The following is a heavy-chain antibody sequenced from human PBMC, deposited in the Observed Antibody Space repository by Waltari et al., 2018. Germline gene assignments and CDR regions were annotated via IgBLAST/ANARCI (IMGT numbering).Heavy chain of an antibody. CDR1: GYTFTSYA. CDR2: IISSSGNP. CDR3: TREVVPAATIVVNWFDP. Sequence: QVQLVQSGSELKQPGASVKVSCKASGYTFTSYAIHWVRQAPGQGLELIGWIISSSGNPTYAQGFTGRFVFSLDTSVSTAYLQINNLQADDTAIYYCTREVVPAATIVVNWFDPWGQGTLVTVSS. V-gene: IGHV7-4-1*02. J-gene: IGHJ5*02. D-gene: IGHD2-2*01.